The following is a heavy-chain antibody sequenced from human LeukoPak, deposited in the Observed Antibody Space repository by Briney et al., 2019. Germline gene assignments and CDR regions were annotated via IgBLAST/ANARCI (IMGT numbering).Heavy chain of an antibody. D-gene: IGHD6-13*01. V-gene: IGHV4-34*01. CDR2: INHSGST. Sequence: SETLSLTCAVYGGSFSGYYWSWIRQPPGKGLEWIGEINHSGSTNYNPSLKSRVTISVDTSKNQFSLKLSSVTAADTAVYYCARDIAAAGFYYFDYWGQGTLVTVSS. CDR1: GGSFSGYY. J-gene: IGHJ4*02. CDR3: ARDIAAAGFYYFDY.